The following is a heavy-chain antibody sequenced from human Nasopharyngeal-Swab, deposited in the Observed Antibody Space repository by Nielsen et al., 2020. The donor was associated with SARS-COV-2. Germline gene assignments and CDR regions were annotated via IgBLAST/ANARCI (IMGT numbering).Heavy chain of an antibody. V-gene: IGHV3-23*01. J-gene: IGHJ4*02. CDR3: ARGGGEQWLVRGAYYFDY. CDR1: GFTFSSYA. Sequence: GGSLRLSCAASGFTFSSYAMSWVRQAPGTGLEWVSAISGSGGSTYYADSVKGRFTISRDNSKNTLYLQMNSLRAEDTAVYYCARGGGEQWLVRGAYYFDYWGQGTLVTVSS. CDR2: ISGSGGST. D-gene: IGHD6-19*01.